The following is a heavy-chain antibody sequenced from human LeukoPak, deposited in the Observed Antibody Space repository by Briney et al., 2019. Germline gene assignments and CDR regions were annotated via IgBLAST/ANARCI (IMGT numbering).Heavy chain of an antibody. J-gene: IGHJ4*02. CDR2: ISSSSSHI. D-gene: IGHD1-26*01. CDR3: AKAIVSSGSYYVFDY. Sequence: GGSLRLSCAASGFTFSTYSMNWVRQAPGKGLEWVSSISSSSSHIYYADSVKGRFTISRDNAKNSLYLQMNSLRAEDTAVYYCAKAIVSSGSYYVFDYWGQGTLVTVSS. CDR1: GFTFSTYS. V-gene: IGHV3-21*04.